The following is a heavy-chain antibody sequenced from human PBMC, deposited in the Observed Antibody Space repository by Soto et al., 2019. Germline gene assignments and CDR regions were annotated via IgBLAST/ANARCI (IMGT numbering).Heavy chain of an antibody. CDR1: GGTFSSYA. Sequence: QVQLVQSGAEVKKPGSSVKVSCKASGGTFSSYAISWVRQAPGQGLEWMGGIIHIFGTANYAQKFQGRVTIPADESTSTAYMELSSLRSEDTAVYYCARALTTVISKGDYYYYVMDVWGQGTTVTVFS. J-gene: IGHJ6*02. D-gene: IGHD4-17*01. CDR3: ARALTTVISKGDYYYYVMDV. V-gene: IGHV1-69*01. CDR2: IIHIFGTA.